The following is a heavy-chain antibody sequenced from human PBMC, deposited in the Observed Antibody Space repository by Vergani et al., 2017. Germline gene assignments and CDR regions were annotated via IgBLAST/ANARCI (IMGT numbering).Heavy chain of an antibody. CDR3: VRVGGYYDSSGYYYAAGSFDY. D-gene: IGHD3-22*01. CDR2: IHASGTK. J-gene: IGHJ4*02. CDR1: GASITSGSFY. Sequence: QVHLNEAGPGLVKPSQTLSLTCTVSGASITSGSFYWSWIRQPAGKGLEWIGRIHASGTKNYNPSLRSRVTLSVDTSKNQLSLKMISMTAADTAVYYCVRVGGYYDSSGYYYAAGSFDYWGQGTLVTVSS. V-gene: IGHV4-61*02.